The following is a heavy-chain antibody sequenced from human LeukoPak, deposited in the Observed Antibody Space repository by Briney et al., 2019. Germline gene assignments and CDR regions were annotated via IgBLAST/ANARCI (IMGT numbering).Heavy chain of an antibody. Sequence: SGTLSLTCTVSGGSISSGSYYWSWIRQPAGKGLEWIGRIYTSGSTNYNPSLKSRVTISVDTSKNQFSLKVTSVTAADTAVYYCARMGLEIVVITAAPARPVRWFDPWGQGTLVTVSS. CDR2: IYTSGST. J-gene: IGHJ5*02. V-gene: IGHV4-61*02. CDR1: GGSISSGSYY. D-gene: IGHD2-2*01. CDR3: ARMGLEIVVITAAPARPVRWFDP.